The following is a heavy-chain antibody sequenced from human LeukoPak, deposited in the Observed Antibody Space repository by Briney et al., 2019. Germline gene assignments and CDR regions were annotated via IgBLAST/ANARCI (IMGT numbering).Heavy chain of an antibody. J-gene: IGHJ4*02. Sequence: PPETLSLTCTVSGYSISSGYYWGRIRQPPGKGLEWIGSIYHSGSTYYNPSLKSRVTISVDTSKNQFSLKLSSVTAADTAVYYCARETPPGIAAAGPMGRFVDYWGQGTLVTVSS. D-gene: IGHD6-13*01. CDR3: ARETPPGIAAAGPMGRFVDY. V-gene: IGHV4-38-2*02. CDR2: IYHSGST. CDR1: GYSISSGYY.